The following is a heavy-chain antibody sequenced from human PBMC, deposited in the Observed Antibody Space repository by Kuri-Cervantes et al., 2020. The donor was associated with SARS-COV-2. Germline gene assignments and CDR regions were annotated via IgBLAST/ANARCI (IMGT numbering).Heavy chain of an antibody. CDR1: GFTFSSYS. Sequence: GGSLRLSCAASGFTFSSYSMNWVRQAPGKGLEWVSSISSSSSYIYYADSVKGRFTISRDNSKNTLYLQMNSLRAEDTAVYYCAREGIGGYDYGAFDIWGQGTMVTVSS. J-gene: IGHJ3*02. CDR3: AREGIGGYDYGAFDI. D-gene: IGHD5-12*01. V-gene: IGHV3-21*01. CDR2: ISSSSSYI.